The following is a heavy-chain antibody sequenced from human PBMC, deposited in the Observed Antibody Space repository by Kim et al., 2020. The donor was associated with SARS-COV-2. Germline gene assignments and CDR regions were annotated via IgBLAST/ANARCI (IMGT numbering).Heavy chain of an antibody. CDR2: ISGGSHYI. CDR1: GFTFSTYR. J-gene: IGHJ6*02. Sequence: GGSLRLSCAASGFTFSTYRMNWVRQAPGKGLEWVSSISGGSHYIFYADSVKGRFTISRDNAKNTLYLQMNSLRAEDTAVYYCASEWSLNLHGMDVWGQGT. CDR3: ASEWSLNLHGMDV. D-gene: IGHD2-15*01. V-gene: IGHV3-21*01.